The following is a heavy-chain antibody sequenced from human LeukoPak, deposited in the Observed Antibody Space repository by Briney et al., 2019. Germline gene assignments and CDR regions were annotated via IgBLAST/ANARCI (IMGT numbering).Heavy chain of an antibody. CDR1: GYTFTSYG. D-gene: IGHD3-3*01. CDR2: ISAYNGNT. Sequence: ASVKVSCKASGYTFTSYGISWVRQAPGQGLEWMGWISAYNGNTNYAQKLQGRVTMTTDTSTSTAYMGLRSLRSDDTAVYYCARDGETYYDFWSGYYREKYYFDYWGQGTLVTVSS. CDR3: ARDGETYYDFWSGYYREKYYFDY. V-gene: IGHV1-18*01. J-gene: IGHJ4*02.